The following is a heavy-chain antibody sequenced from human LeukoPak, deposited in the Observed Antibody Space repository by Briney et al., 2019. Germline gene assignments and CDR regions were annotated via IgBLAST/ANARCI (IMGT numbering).Heavy chain of an antibody. J-gene: IGHJ4*02. Sequence: GRSLRLSCAASGFTFDDYAMHWVRHAPGKGLEWVSGISWNSGSIGYADSVKGRCTISRDNAKNSLYLQMNSLRAEDMALYYCAKGTCSSTSCYFDYWGQGTLVTVSS. D-gene: IGHD2-2*01. V-gene: IGHV3-9*03. CDR3: AKGTCSSTSCYFDY. CDR1: GFTFDDYA. CDR2: ISWNSGSI.